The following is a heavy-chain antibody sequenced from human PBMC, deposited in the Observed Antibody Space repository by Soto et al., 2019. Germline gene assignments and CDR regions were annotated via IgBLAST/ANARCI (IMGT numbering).Heavy chain of an antibody. Sequence: SETLSLTCAVSSGSISSSNWWSWVRQPPGKGLEWIGEIYHSGSTNYNPSLKSRVTISVDKSKNQFSLKLSSVTAADTAVYYCARDKGAARRHYYYYMDVWGKGTTVTVSS. D-gene: IGHD6-6*01. V-gene: IGHV4-4*02. CDR2: IYHSGST. CDR1: SGSISSSNW. J-gene: IGHJ6*03. CDR3: ARDKGAARRHYYYYMDV.